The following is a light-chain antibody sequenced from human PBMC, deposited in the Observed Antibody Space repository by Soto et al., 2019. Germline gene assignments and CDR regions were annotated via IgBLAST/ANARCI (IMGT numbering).Light chain of an antibody. V-gene: IGLV2-14*01. Sequence: QSALTQPASVSGSPGPSITISCTGTSSDVGGYNYVSWYQQHPGKAPKLMIYEVNNRPSGVSNRFSGSKSGNTASLTISGLQAEDEADYYCSSYTSSSTLVVFGGGTKLTVL. CDR3: SSYTSSSTLVV. J-gene: IGLJ2*01. CDR1: SSDVGGYNY. CDR2: EVN.